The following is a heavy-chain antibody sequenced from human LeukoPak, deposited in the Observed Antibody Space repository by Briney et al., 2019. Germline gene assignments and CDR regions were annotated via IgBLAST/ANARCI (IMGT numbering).Heavy chain of an antibody. CDR1: GYTFTDYF. Sequence: ASVKVSCKASGYTFTDYFIHWVRQAPGQGIEWMGWINPNRGGTDYAQKFQGRVTMTRDTSISTTYMDLSRLRSDDTAVYYCARGDYYDSSGYPDYWGQGTLVTVSS. D-gene: IGHD3-22*01. CDR2: INPNRGGT. CDR3: ARGDYYDSSGYPDY. J-gene: IGHJ4*02. V-gene: IGHV1-2*02.